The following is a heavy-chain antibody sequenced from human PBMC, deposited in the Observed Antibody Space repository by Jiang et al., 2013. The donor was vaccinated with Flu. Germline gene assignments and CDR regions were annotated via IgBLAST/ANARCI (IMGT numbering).Heavy chain of an antibody. CDR3: ARWEQWLFDY. D-gene: IGHD6-19*01. J-gene: IGHJ4*02. CDR2: IYYSGST. CDR1: GGSISSSSYY. Sequence: LLKPSETLSLTCTVSGGSISSSSYYWGWIRQPPGKGLEWIGSIYYSGSTYYNPSLKSRVTISVDTSKNQFSLKLSSVTAADTAVYYCARWEQWLFDYWGQGTLVTVSS. V-gene: IGHV4-39*01.